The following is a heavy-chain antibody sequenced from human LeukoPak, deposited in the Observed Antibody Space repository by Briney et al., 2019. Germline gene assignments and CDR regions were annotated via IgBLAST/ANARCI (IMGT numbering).Heavy chain of an antibody. D-gene: IGHD3-22*01. V-gene: IGHV1-2*02. CDR1: GYTFTGYY. CDR2: INPNTGGA. Sequence: ASVKVSCKTSGYTFTGYYMHWVRQAPGQGLEWMGWINPNTGGANYAQKFQGRVTMTSDTSISTAYMELSSLKSDDTAMYYCARAPMIVVVFPPRLDFWGQGTLVTVSS. J-gene: IGHJ4*02. CDR3: ARAPMIVVVFPPRLDF.